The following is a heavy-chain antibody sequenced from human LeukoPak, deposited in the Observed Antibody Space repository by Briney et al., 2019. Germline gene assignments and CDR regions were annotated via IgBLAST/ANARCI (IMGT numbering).Heavy chain of an antibody. D-gene: IGHD1/OR15-1a*01. J-gene: IGHJ5*01. CDR1: GGSISSYY. Sequence: SETLSLTCTVSGGSISSYYWSWIRQPPGKGLEWIGYIYYGGRTNYNPSLKSRATMSIDTAKNHFSLNLTSVTAADTAVYYCARSISETRSKFDCWGQGTLVTVSS. CDR2: IYYGGRT. CDR3: ARSISETRSKFDC. V-gene: IGHV4-59*08.